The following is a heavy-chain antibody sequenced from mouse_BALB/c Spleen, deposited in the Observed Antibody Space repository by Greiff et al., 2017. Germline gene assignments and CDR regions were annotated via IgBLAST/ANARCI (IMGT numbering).Heavy chain of an antibody. D-gene: IGHD1-1*01. Sequence: VQVVESGPGLVAPSQSLSITCTVSGFSLTSYGVHWVRQPPGKGLEWLGVIWAGGSTNYNSALMSRLSISKDNSKSQVFLKMNSLQTDDTAMYYCARDGDITTAPFAYWGQGTLVTVSA. V-gene: IGHV2-9*02. CDR3: ARDGDITTAPFAY. CDR2: IWAGGST. CDR1: GFSLTSYG. J-gene: IGHJ3*01.